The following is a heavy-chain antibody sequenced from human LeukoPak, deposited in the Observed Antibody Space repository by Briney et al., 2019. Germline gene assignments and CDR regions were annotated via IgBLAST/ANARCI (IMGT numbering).Heavy chain of an antibody. CDR1: GGTFSSYA. CDR2: IIPIFGTA. V-gene: IGHV1-69*13. CDR3: ARGSYYYDSSGYNPFDY. J-gene: IGHJ4*02. Sequence: SVKVSCKASGGTFSSYAISWVRQAPGQGLEWMGGIIPIFGTANYAQKFQGRVTITADESTSTAYMELSSLRSEDAAVYYCARGSYYYDSSGYNPFDYWGQGTLVTVPS. D-gene: IGHD3-22*01.